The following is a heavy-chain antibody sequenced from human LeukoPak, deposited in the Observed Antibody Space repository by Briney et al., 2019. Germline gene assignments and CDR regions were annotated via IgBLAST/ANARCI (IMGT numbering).Heavy chain of an antibody. CDR2: ISYDGSSK. CDR1: GFTFKTHD. Sequence: GGSLRLSCEASGFTFKTHDMHWVRQAPGKGLEWVAVISYDGSSKYYADSVKGRFTISRDNSKNTLYLQMNSLRAEDTAVYYCAREWDQGYYDSSGYWLSYGMDVWGQGTTVTVSS. D-gene: IGHD3-22*01. J-gene: IGHJ6*02. CDR3: AREWDQGYYDSSGYWLSYGMDV. V-gene: IGHV3-30-3*01.